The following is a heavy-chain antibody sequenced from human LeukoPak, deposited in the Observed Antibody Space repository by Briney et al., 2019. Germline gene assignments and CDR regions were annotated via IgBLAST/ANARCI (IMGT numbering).Heavy chain of an antibody. CDR1: DGSFSGYY. J-gene: IGHJ4*02. V-gene: IGHV4-34*01. D-gene: IGHD3-3*01. CDR2: INHSGST. CDR3: ARGLNDSWTGENY. Sequence: SSETLSLTCAVYDGSFSGYYWSWIRQPPGKGLEWIGEINHSGSTNYNPSLKSRVTISLDTSKSQFSLKVRYVTAADTAVYYCARGLNDSWTGENYWGQGTLVTVSS.